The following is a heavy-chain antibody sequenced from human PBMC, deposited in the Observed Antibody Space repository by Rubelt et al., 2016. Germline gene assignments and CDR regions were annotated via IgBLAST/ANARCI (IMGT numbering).Heavy chain of an antibody. V-gene: IGHV3-15*07. J-gene: IGHJ4*02. CDR1: GFTFSNYA. D-gene: IGHD1-26*01. CDR2: SKSKTNGGTI. CDR3: TAIGGTYRGAFDY. Sequence: EMQLVQSGGGLVQPGGSLRLSCAASGFTFSNYAMHWVRQAPGKGLEWVGRSKSKTNGGTIDYAAPVKGRFTISRDDSTNTVYLEMNSLETGDTGVYYCTAIGGTYRGAFDYWGQGTPVSVSS.